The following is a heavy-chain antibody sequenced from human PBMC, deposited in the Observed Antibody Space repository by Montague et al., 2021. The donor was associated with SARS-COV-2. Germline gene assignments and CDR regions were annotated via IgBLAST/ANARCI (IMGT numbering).Heavy chain of an antibody. V-gene: IGHV4-4*07. J-gene: IGHJ4*02. CDR1: GGSITGFS. CDR3: ARTPTRPLSLDS. Sequence: SETLSLTCAVSGGSITGFSWSWVRQPAGKGLEWIGRVTTSGTTNYSPSLRGRVPVSVDTSTNQFSLNLNSVTAAATAIYYCARTPTRPLSLDSWGQGTLVTVSS. D-gene: IGHD6-6*01. CDR2: VTTSGTT.